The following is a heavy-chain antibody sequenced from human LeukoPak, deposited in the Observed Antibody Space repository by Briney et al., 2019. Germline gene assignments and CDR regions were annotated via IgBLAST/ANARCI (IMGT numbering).Heavy chain of an antibody. Sequence: GGSLRLSCAASGFTFSSYCMHWVRHAPGKGLVWVSRIYSDESSTIYADSVKGRFSISRDNAKNTLYLQMNILRAEDTAVYYCARDRKRGYRGYDPNPYYYLDYWGQGTLVTVSS. V-gene: IGHV3-74*01. D-gene: IGHD5-12*01. CDR3: ARDRKRGYRGYDPNPYYYLDY. J-gene: IGHJ4*02. CDR1: GFTFSSYC. CDR2: IYSDESST.